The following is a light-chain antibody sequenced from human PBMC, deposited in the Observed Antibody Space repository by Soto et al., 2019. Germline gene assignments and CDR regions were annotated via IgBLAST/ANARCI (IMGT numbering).Light chain of an antibody. V-gene: IGKV4-1*01. Sequence: DIVMTQSPDSLTLSLGERATINCKSSQSVFSRFRNKNYLGWFQQKPGQTPRLLIYWASTRESGVSDRFSGSGSGTDFTLTISSLQAEDVAVYYCQQYYSTPPTFGQGTKVDIK. CDR3: QQYYSTPPT. J-gene: IGKJ2*01. CDR1: QSVFSRFRNKNY. CDR2: WAS.